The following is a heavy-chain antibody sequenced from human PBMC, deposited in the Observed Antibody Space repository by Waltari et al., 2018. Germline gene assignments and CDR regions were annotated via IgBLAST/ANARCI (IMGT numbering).Heavy chain of an antibody. J-gene: IGHJ4*02. CDR2: IRRNIYGGTT. CDR1: GFTFGDCS. D-gene: IGHD5-18*01. V-gene: IGHV3-49*04. Sequence: EVQLVESGGGLVQPGRSLRLSCTASGFTFGDCSMSWVRQDPGKGLEWVGFIRRNIYGGTTEYAASVKGRFSISRDDSKSIAYLQMNSLKTEDTALYYCARDDSPGDSWGQGTPITVSS. CDR3: ARDDSPGDS.